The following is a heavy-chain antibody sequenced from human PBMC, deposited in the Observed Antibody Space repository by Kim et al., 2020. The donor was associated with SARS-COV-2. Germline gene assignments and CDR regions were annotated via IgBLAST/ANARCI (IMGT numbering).Heavy chain of an antibody. D-gene: IGHD2-2*01. CDR3: AAPYCSSTSCYDAFDI. V-gene: IGHV1-58*01. Sequence: QKFQERVTITRDMSTSTAYMELSSLRSEDTAVYYCAAPYCSSTSCYDAFDIWGQGTMVTVSS. J-gene: IGHJ3*02.